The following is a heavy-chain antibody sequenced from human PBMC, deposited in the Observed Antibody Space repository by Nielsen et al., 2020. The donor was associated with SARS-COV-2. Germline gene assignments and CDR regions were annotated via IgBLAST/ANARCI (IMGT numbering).Heavy chain of an antibody. Sequence: GSLRLSCAVYGGSFSGYYWSWIRQPPGKGLEWIGEINHSGSTNYNPSLKSRVTISVDTSKNQFSLKLSSVTAADTAVYYCARGLGPSGIAARNWFDPWGQGTLVTVSS. CDR3: ARGLGPSGIAARNWFDP. CDR2: INHSGST. CDR1: GGSFSGYY. V-gene: IGHV4-34*01. D-gene: IGHD6-13*01. J-gene: IGHJ5*02.